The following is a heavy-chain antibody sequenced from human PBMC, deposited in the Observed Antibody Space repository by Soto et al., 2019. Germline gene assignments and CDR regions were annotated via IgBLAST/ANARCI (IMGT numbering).Heavy chain of an antibody. D-gene: IGHD2-21*01. CDR2: IYYSGST. J-gene: IGHJ4*02. V-gene: IGHV4-59*08. CDR3: ARHHRPGLRRDSNYFDY. Sequence: QVQLQESGPGLVKPSETLSLTCTVSGGSISSYYWSWIRQPPGKGLEWIGYIYYSGSTNYNPSLKSRVTISVDTSKNQFSLKLSSVTAADTAVYYCARHHRPGLRRDSNYFDYWGQGTLVTVSS. CDR1: GGSISSYY.